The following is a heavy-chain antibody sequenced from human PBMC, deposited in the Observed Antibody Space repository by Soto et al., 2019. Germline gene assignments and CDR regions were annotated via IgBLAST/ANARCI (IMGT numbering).Heavy chain of an antibody. Sequence: GGSLRLSCAASDFDFSSYGIHWVRQAPGKGLEWVAASSYXGXXTFYADSAKGRFTVSKEMSKNTAFLQMNALRHEDTAVYFCARDSGWPILNFDNWGQGTPVTVSS. CDR1: DFDFSSYG. J-gene: IGHJ4*02. CDR2: SSYXGXXT. D-gene: IGHD3-10*01. CDR3: ARDSGWPILNFDN. V-gene: IGHV3-30*03.